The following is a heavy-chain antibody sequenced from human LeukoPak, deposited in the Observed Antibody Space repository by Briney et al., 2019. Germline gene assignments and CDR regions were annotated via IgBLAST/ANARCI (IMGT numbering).Heavy chain of an antibody. CDR2: IYYSGST. CDR3: ARIVVVVAAPLNWFDP. J-gene: IGHJ5*02. CDR1: DGSISSGDYY. Sequence: SETLSLTCTVSDGSISSGDYYWSWIRQPPGKGLEWIGYIYYSGSTYYNPSLKSRVTISVDTSKNQFSLKLSSVTAADTAVYYCARIVVVVAAPLNWFDPWGQGTLVTVSS. V-gene: IGHV4-30-4*01. D-gene: IGHD2-15*01.